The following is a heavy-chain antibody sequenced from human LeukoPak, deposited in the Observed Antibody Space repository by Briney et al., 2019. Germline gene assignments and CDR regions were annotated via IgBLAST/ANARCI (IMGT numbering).Heavy chain of an antibody. D-gene: IGHD3-9*01. J-gene: IGHJ3*01. CDR3: ARDRSDILTGYNDAFDF. V-gene: IGHV3-7*01. Sequence: PGGSLRLSCAASGFTFSTYWMSWVRQAPGKGLEWVATIKLDGSEKYHVDSVKGRFTIYRDNAKKSLYLQMNSLRAEDTAVYYCARDRSDILTGYNDAFDFWGQGTMVTVSS. CDR2: IKLDGSEK. CDR1: GFTFSTYW.